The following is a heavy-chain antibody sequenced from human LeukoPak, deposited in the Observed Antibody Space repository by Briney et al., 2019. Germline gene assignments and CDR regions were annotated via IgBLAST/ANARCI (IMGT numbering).Heavy chain of an antibody. CDR2: ISAYNGNT. J-gene: IGHJ6*02. CDR1: GYTFTSYG. Sequence: GASVKVSCKASGYTFTSYGISWVRQAPGQGLEWMGWISAYNGNTNYAQKLQGRVTMTTDTSTSTAYMELRSLRSDDTAVYYCARSRPPLGYYDFWSGYSNLYYYGMDVWGQGTTVTVSS. D-gene: IGHD3-3*01. V-gene: IGHV1-18*01. CDR3: ARSRPPLGYYDFWSGYSNLYYYGMDV.